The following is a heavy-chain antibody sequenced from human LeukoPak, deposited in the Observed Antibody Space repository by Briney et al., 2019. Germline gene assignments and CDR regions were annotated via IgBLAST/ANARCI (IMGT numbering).Heavy chain of an antibody. V-gene: IGHV4-39*01. CDR2: IYYSGST. CDR1: GGSISSSSYY. Sequence: PSETLSLTCTVSGGSISSSSYYWGWIRQPPGKGLEWIGSIYYSGSTYYNPSLKSRVTISVDTSKNQFSPKLSSVTAADTAVYYCAGSRSSWSGLPRYYFDYWGQGTLVTVSS. CDR3: AGSRSSWSGLPRYYFDY. D-gene: IGHD6-13*01. J-gene: IGHJ4*02.